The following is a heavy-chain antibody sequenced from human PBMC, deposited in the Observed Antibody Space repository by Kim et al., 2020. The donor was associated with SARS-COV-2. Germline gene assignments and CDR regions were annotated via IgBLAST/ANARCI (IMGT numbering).Heavy chain of an antibody. CDR3: ARSLKIAARHTSYVDY. V-gene: IGHV1-46*01. D-gene: IGHD6-6*01. Sequence: KFQGRVTMTRDTSTSAVYMELSSLRSEDTAVYYCARSLKIAARHTSYVDYWGQGTLVTVSS. J-gene: IGHJ4*02.